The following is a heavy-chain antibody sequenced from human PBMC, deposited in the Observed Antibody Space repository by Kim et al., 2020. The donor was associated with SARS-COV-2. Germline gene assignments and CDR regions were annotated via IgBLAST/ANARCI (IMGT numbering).Heavy chain of an antibody. CDR1: GYTFGIYG. V-gene: IGHV1-18*04. J-gene: IGHJ5*01. CDR3: ARVVHTGWFDP. D-gene: IGHD2-8*02. CDR2: ISAYTGNT. Sequence: ASVKVSCKASGYTFGIYGISWVRQAPGQGLEWMGWISAYTGNTNFADKFQGRVTMTTDASTSTASMELRSLRSDDTAIYYCARVVHTGWFDPWGQGTLLSVSS.